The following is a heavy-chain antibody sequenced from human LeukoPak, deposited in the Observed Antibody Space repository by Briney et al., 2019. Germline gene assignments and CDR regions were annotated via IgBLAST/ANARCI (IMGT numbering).Heavy chain of an antibody. Sequence: SETLSLTCAVSGGSISSGGYSWSWIRQPPGTGLEWIGYIYYSGSTNYNPSLKSRVTISVDTSKNQFSLKLSSVTAADTAVYYCASIGTTVTTFDYWGQGTLVTVSS. CDR2: IYYSGST. CDR3: ASIGTTVTTFDY. J-gene: IGHJ4*02. D-gene: IGHD4-17*01. CDR1: GGSISSGGYS. V-gene: IGHV4-61*08.